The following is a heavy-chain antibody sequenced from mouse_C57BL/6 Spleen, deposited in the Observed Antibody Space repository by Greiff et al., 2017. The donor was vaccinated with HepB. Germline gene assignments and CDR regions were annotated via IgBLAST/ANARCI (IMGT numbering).Heavy chain of an antibody. CDR3: ARGYDGYYEGFAY. CDR1: GYTFTDYY. J-gene: IGHJ3*01. D-gene: IGHD2-3*01. CDR2: IYPGSGNT. Sequence: VQVVESGAELVRPGASVKLSCKASGYTFTDYYINWVKQRPGQGLEWIARIYPGSGNTYYNEKFKGKATLTAEKSSSTAYMQLSSLTSEDSAVYFCARGYDGYYEGFAYWGQGTLVTVSA. V-gene: IGHV1-76*01.